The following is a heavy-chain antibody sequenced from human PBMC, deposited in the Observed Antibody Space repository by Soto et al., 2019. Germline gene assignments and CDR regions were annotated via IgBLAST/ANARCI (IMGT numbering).Heavy chain of an antibody. CDR3: APTYYYDSSGYYYPPN. J-gene: IGHJ4*02. CDR1: GFTFSSYA. CDR2: ISGSGGST. Sequence: PGGSLRLSCAASGFTFSSYAMSWVRQAPGKGLEWVSAISGSGGSTYYADSVKGRFTISRDNSKNTLYLQMNSLRAEDTAVYYCAPTYYYDSSGYYYPPNWGQGTLVTVSS. D-gene: IGHD3-22*01. V-gene: IGHV3-23*01.